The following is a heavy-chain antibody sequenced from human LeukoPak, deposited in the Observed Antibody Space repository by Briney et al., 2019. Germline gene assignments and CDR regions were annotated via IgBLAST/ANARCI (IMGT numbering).Heavy chain of an antibody. CDR2: INHRGST. Sequence: SETLSLTCAIYGGSFSGYYWSWIRQPPGKGLEWIGEINHRGSTNYNPSLKSRVTISVDTSRNSFSLELSSVTAADTAVYYCARVGYCGGDCYPFDYWGQGTLVIVSS. CDR1: GGSFSGYY. V-gene: IGHV4-34*01. CDR3: ARVGYCGGDCYPFDY. J-gene: IGHJ4*02. D-gene: IGHD2-21*02.